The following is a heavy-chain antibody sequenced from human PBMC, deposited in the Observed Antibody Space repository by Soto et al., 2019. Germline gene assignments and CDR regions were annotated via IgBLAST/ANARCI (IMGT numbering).Heavy chain of an antibody. J-gene: IGHJ5*02. D-gene: IGHD3-22*01. Sequence: GGSLRLSCAASGFTFSSYAMHWVRQAPGKGLEWVAVISYDGSNKYYADSVKGRFTISRDNSKNTLYLQMNSLRAEDTAVYYCAREEYYYDSSGYYRPDHWFGPWGQGTLVTVSS. CDR1: GFTFSSYA. CDR3: AREEYYYDSSGYYRPDHWFGP. CDR2: ISYDGSNK. V-gene: IGHV3-30-3*01.